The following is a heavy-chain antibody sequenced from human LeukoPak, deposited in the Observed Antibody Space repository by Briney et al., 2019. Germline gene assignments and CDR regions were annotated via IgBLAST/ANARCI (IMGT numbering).Heavy chain of an antibody. D-gene: IGHD2-2*02. V-gene: IGHV4-34*01. CDR2: INHSGST. Sequence: SETLSLTCAVYGGSFSGYYWSWIRQPPGRGLEWLGEINHSGSTNYNPSLKSRVTISVDTSKNQFSLKLSSVTAADTAVYYCARATDCSSTSCYTIHYYYYGMDVWGQGTTVTVSS. CDR1: GGSFSGYY. J-gene: IGHJ6*02. CDR3: ARATDCSSTSCYTIHYYYYGMDV.